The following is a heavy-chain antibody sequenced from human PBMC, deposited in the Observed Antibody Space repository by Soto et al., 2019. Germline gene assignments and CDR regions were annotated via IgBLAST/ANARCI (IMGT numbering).Heavy chain of an antibody. CDR1: GFIFTNFW. J-gene: IGHJ4*02. Sequence: GSLRLSCEASGFIFTNFWMHWVRQVPGKGLVWVSRIDTSGSSTSYADSVKGRFTISRDNAKNTVSLQMNSLRAEDTGVYYCAKDSWYFDLWSQGSLVTVSS. CDR2: IDTSGSST. CDR3: AKDSWYFDL. D-gene: IGHD6-13*01. V-gene: IGHV3-74*01.